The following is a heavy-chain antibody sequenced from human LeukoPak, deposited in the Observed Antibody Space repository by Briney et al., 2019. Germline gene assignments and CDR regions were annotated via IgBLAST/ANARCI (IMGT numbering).Heavy chain of an antibody. CDR2: IRYDGSNK. Sequence: GGSLRLSCAASGFTFSSYGMHWVRQAPGKGLEWVAFIRYDGSNKYYADSVKGRFTISRDNSKNTLYLQMNSPRAEDTAVYYCAKERFGGVGAYYYYYMDVWGKGTTVTISS. CDR1: GFTFSSYG. D-gene: IGHD1-26*01. CDR3: AKERFGGVGAYYYYYMDV. J-gene: IGHJ6*03. V-gene: IGHV3-30*02.